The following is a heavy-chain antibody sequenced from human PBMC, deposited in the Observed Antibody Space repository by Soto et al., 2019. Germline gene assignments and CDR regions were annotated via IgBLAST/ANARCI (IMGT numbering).Heavy chain of an antibody. V-gene: IGHV1-69*01. J-gene: IGHJ1*01. CDR3: ATNPGPYYYGSGTPGSGYFQH. CDR2: IIHIFGTA. D-gene: IGHD3-10*01. Sequence: QVQVVQSGAEVKKPGSSVKVSCKASGGTFSSYALSWVRQAPGQGLEWMGGIIHIFGTANYAQKFQVRVTITADESTSTDYMELSSLRSDDTAVYYCATNPGPYYYGSGTPGSGYFQHWGQGTLVTVSS. CDR1: GGTFSSYA.